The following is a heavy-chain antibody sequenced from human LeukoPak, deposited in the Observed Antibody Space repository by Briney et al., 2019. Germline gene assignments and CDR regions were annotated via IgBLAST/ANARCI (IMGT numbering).Heavy chain of an antibody. Sequence: SETLSLTCTVSGGSISSSSYYWGWIRQPPGKGLEWIGSIYYSGSTYYNPSLKSRVTISVDTSKNQFSLKLSSVTAADTAVYYCARVETAVATIDYWGQGTLVTVSS. V-gene: IGHV4-39*07. CDR2: IYYSGST. CDR3: ARVETAVATIDY. D-gene: IGHD6-19*01. CDR1: GGSISSSSYY. J-gene: IGHJ4*02.